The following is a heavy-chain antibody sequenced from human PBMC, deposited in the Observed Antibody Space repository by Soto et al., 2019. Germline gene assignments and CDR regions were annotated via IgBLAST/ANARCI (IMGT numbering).Heavy chain of an antibody. D-gene: IGHD1-26*01. CDR3: ARDLFSVIVSYSVPHYFDS. CDR2: ISTGRTDV. V-gene: IGHV3-48*01. J-gene: IGHJ4*02. Sequence: GGSLRLSCAASGFIFNKFWMSWVRQAPGKGLEWIAIISTGRTDVYYADSVKGRFIISRDDAKNSLDLHMSSLRVEDTAVYYCARDLFSVIVSYSVPHYFDSWGKGTLVTVSS. CDR1: GFIFNKFW.